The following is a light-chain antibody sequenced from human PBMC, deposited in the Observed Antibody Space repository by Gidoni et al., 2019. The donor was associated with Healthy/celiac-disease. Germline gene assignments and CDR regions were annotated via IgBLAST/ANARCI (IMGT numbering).Light chain of an antibody. CDR1: QSISIY. V-gene: IGKV1-39*01. CDR2: AAS. J-gene: IGKJ2*01. CDR3: QQSYSTLYT. Sequence: DIQMTKSPSSLSASVGDRVTITCRASQSISIYLNWYQQKPGKAPKLLIYAASSLQSRVPSRFSGSGSGTDFTLTISSLQPEDFATYYCQQSYSTLYTFGQGTKLEIK.